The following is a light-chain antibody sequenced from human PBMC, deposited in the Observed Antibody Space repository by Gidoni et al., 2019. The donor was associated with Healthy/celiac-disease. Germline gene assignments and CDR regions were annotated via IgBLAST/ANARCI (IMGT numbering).Light chain of an antibody. CDR1: QSVSSY. V-gene: IGKV3-11*01. J-gene: IGKJ1*01. CDR3: QQRSNSWT. Sequence: EIVLTTSPATLSLSPGERATLSCRASQSVSSYLAWYQQKPGQAPRLLIYDASNRATGIPARFSGSGSGTDFTLTISSLEPEDFAVYYCQQRSNSWTFGQGTKVEIK. CDR2: DAS.